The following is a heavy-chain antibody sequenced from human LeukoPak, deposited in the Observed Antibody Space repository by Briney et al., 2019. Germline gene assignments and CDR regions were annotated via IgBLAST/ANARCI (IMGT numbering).Heavy chain of an antibody. CDR1: GGFISNINW. CDR2: VHQSGVT. J-gene: IGHJ4*02. CDR3: AENGPWSLKY. Sequence: SGTLSLTCAVSGGFISNINWWSWVRQPPGRGLEWIGEVHQSGVTNYNPSLKSRVTISLGKSNNQFSLKLNSVTAADTAVYFCAENGPWSLKYWGQGTLVTVSS. D-gene: IGHD2-15*01. V-gene: IGHV4-4*02.